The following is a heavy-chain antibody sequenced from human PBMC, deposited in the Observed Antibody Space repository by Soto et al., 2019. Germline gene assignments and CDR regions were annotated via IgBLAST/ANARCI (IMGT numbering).Heavy chain of an antibody. D-gene: IGHD3-3*01. Sequence: SETLSLTCTVSGGSINNYYWSWIRQPPGKGLEWIGYIYHSGSTNYNPSLKSRVTISVDTSKNQFSLKLNSVTAADTAMYYCALGLRFLELGYFDYWGQGTLVTVSS. CDR3: ALGLRFLELGYFDY. J-gene: IGHJ4*02. V-gene: IGHV4-59*08. CDR2: IYHSGST. CDR1: GGSINNYY.